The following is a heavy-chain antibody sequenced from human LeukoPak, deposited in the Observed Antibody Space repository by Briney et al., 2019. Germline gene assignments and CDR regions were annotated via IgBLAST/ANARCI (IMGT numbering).Heavy chain of an antibody. V-gene: IGHV4-4*02. CDR2: IHRSGSP. J-gene: IGHJ4*02. CDR3: ARIRVTPITMIVVVIGPHFDY. D-gene: IGHD3-22*01. Sequence: PSETLSLTCTVSLDSTTSNFWSWVRQPPGKGLEWIGEIHRSGSPNYNPSLQSRVTISIDRSRNQIALELSSVTAADTAVYYCARIRVTPITMIVVVIGPHFDYWGQGTLVTVSS. CDR1: LDSTTSNF.